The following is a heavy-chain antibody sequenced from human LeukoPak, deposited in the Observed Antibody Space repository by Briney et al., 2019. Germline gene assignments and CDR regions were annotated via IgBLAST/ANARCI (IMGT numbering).Heavy chain of an antibody. V-gene: IGHV5-51*01. CDR1: GYTFTNYW. D-gene: IGHD2-2*01. Sequence: GESLKISRTGSGYTFTNYWIGWVRQMPGKGLEWMGIIFPGDSDTRYSPSFQGQVTISVDKSITTAYLQWNSLKASDTAMYYCARHTRSSPFDYWGQGTLVTVSS. CDR3: ARHTRSSPFDY. CDR2: IFPGDSDT. J-gene: IGHJ4*02.